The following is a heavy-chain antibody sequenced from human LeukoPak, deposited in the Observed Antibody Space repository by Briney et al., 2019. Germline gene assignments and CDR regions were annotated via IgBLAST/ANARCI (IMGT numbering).Heavy chain of an antibody. CDR1: GDSVSSKSAA. D-gene: IGHD1-7*01. J-gene: IGHJ4*02. Sequence: QTLSLTCAISGDSVSSKSAAWTWIRQSPARGLEWLGRTYYRSRWYNDYAVSVKSRIRVSPDTSRNQFSLQLDSVTPEDTAVYYCARLDANFADFWGQGILVTVSS. V-gene: IGHV6-1*01. CDR2: TYYRSRWYN. CDR3: ARLDANFADF.